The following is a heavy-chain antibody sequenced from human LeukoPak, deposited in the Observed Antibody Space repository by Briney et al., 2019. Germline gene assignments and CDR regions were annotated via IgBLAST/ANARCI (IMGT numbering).Heavy chain of an antibody. V-gene: IGHV4-59*01. CDR1: GGSISSYY. CDR3: ARAYYDSSGYYSDY. D-gene: IGHD3-22*01. J-gene: IGHJ4*02. Sequence: PSETLSLTCTVSGGSISSYYWSWIRQPPGKGLEWIGYIYYSGSTNYNPSLKSRVTISVDTSKNQFSLKLSSVTAADTAVYCCARAYYDSSGYYSDYWGQGTLVTVSS. CDR2: IYYSGST.